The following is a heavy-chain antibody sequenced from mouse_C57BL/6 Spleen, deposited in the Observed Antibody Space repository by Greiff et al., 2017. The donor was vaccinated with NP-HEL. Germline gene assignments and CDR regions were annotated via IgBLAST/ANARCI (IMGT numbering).Heavy chain of an antibody. Sequence: QVQLQQPGAELVKPGASVKMSCKASGYTFTSYWITWVKQRPGQGLEWIGDIYPGSGSTNYIEKFKSKATLSVDTSSSTAYMQHSSLTSEDSAVYYCARKGLTHYSDYWGQGTTLTVSS. CDR1: GYTFTSYW. J-gene: IGHJ2*01. D-gene: IGHD4-1*01. CDR3: ARKGLTHYSDY. CDR2: IYPGSGST. V-gene: IGHV1-55*01.